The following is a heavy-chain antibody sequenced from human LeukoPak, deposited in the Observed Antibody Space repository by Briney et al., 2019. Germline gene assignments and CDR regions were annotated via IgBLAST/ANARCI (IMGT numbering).Heavy chain of an antibody. CDR2: IGGSGTNT. V-gene: IGHV3-23*01. CDR1: EFTFASYA. CDR3: AKDFSPLGWYLDS. J-gene: IGHJ4*02. D-gene: IGHD2-15*01. Sequence: GGSLSLSCVASEFTFASYAMTWVRMPPGKGLEWVSSIGGSGTNTNYADSVRGRFTISRDNSKNTLYFQMNSLRAEDTALYYCAKDFSPLGWYLDSWGQGVPVTVSS.